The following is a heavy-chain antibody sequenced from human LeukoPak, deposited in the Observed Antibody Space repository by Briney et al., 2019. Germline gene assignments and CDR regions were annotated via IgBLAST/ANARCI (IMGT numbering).Heavy chain of an antibody. V-gene: IGHV1-2*02. CDR1: GYTFTGYY. J-gene: IGHJ5*02. CDR3: ARDRRLLLGYCSGGSCYSGFDP. D-gene: IGHD2-15*01. CDR2: INPNSGGT. Sequence: ASVKVSCKASGYTFTGYYMHWVRQAPGQGLEWMGWINPNSGGTNYAQKFQGRATMTRDTSISTAYMELSRLRSDDTAVYYCARDRRLLLGYCSGGSCYSGFDPWGQGTLVTVSS.